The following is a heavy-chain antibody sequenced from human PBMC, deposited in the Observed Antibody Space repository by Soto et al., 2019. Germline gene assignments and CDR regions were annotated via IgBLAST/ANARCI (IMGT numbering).Heavy chain of an antibody. CDR3: ARERSTNPKQYSSRWNDNYYYCMDV. J-gene: IGHJ6*03. CDR1: RGSVISYY. V-gene: IGHV4-59*02. CDR2: IYYSGST. Sequence: SCALCRGSVISYYWILIRQPPGKGLEWIGYIYYSGSTNYNPSLKSRVTISVDTSKNQFSLKLSSVTAADTAVYYCARERSTNPKQYSSRWNDNYYYCMDVWGKGTTVTVPS. D-gene: IGHD6-13*01.